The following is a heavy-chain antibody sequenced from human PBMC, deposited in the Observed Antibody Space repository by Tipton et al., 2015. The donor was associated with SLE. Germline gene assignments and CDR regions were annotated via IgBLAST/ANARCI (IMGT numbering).Heavy chain of an antibody. CDR3: ARCGSSLTWDYYYMDV. CDR1: GYSISSGHY. J-gene: IGHJ6*03. V-gene: IGHV4-38-2*02. Sequence: TLSLTCTVSGYSISSGHYWGWIRQPPGKGLEWIGSFSHSGNTYYNPSLKSRVTMSIDTPKNQFSLKLSSVTAADTAVYYCARCGSSLTWDYYYMDVWGKGTTVTISS. CDR2: FSHSGNT. D-gene: IGHD6-6*01.